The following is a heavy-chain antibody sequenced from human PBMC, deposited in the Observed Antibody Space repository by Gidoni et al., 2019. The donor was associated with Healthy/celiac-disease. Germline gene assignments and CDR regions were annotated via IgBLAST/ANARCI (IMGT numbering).Heavy chain of an antibody. V-gene: IGHV5-10-1*03. CDR1: GHRFTSYW. D-gene: IGHD6-19*01. Sequence: EVQLVRSGAEEKQPGESLRISCTGSGHRFTSYWISWVRQLLGKVLECMGSIEPSDSYTHYSPSYQGHVTISADKSSSTAYLQWSSLKASDTAMYYCARHYAWPVRGIFDPWGQGTLVTVSS. J-gene: IGHJ5*02. CDR2: IEPSDSYT. CDR3: ARHYAWPVRGIFDP.